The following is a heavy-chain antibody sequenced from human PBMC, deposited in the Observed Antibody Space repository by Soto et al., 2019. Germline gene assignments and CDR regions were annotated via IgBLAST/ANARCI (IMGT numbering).Heavy chain of an antibody. D-gene: IGHD3-22*01. J-gene: IGHJ6*02. CDR1: GLTFSSYS. CDR3: AREDYYDSSGYNYYYGMDV. Sequence: GALRLSCAASGLTFSSYSMNWVRQAPGKGLEWVSSISSSSSYIYYADSVKGRFTISRDNAKNSLYLQMNSLRAEDTAVYYCAREDYYDSSGYNYYYGMDVWGQGTTVTVSS. CDR2: ISSSSSYI. V-gene: IGHV3-21*01.